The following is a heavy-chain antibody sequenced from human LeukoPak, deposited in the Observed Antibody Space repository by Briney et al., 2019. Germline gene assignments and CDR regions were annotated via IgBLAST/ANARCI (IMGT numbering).Heavy chain of an antibody. D-gene: IGHD6-19*01. J-gene: IGHJ4*02. CDR2: LFHIGGT. V-gene: IGHV4-59*01. CDR1: GGSISSYS. Sequence: PSETLSLTCTVSGGSISSYSWSWIRQPPGKGLEWIGYLFHIGGTNYKPSLKSRVTISVDTSKNQVALKLNSVTAADTAVYYCARGSGWYDYWGQGTLVTVSS. CDR3: ARGSGWYDY.